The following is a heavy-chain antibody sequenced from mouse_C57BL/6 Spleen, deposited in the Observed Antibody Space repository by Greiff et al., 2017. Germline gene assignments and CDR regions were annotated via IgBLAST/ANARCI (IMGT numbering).Heavy chain of an antibody. D-gene: IGHD2-3*01. CDR3: ARRGYERPY. J-gene: IGHJ2*01. CDR2: IYPSDSET. CDR1: GYTFTSYW. Sequence: QVHVKQPGAELVRPGSSVKLSCKASGYTFTSYWMDWVKQRPGQGLEWIGNIYPSDSETHYNQKFKDKATLTVDKSSSTAYMQLSSLTSEDSAVYYCARRGYERPYWGQGTTLTVSS. V-gene: IGHV1-61*01.